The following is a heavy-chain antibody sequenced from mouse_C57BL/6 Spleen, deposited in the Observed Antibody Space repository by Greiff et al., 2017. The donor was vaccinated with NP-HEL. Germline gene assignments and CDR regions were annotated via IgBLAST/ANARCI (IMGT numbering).Heavy chain of an antibody. CDR1: GYAFSSYW. Sequence: VKLMESGAELVKPGASVKISCKASGYAFSSYWMNWVKQRPGKGLEWIGQIYPGDGDTNYNGKFKGKATLTADKSSSTAYMQLSSLTSEDSAVYFCARGGDYVYYAMDYWGQGTSVTVSS. J-gene: IGHJ4*01. V-gene: IGHV1-80*01. CDR3: ARGGDYVYYAMDY. CDR2: IYPGDGDT. D-gene: IGHD2-4*01.